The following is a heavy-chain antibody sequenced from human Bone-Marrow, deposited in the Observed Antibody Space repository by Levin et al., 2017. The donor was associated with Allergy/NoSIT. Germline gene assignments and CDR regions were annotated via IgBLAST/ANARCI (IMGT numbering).Heavy chain of an antibody. Sequence: PGGSLRLSCKASGYTFTSYGISWVRQAPGQGLEWMGWISAYNGNTNYAQKLQGRVTMTTDTSTSTAYMELRSLRSDDTAVYYCARGTHDYGDGWFDPWGQGTLVTVSS. CDR2: ISAYNGNT. D-gene: IGHD4-17*01. CDR3: ARGTHDYGDGWFDP. V-gene: IGHV1-18*01. J-gene: IGHJ5*02. CDR1: GYTFTSYG.